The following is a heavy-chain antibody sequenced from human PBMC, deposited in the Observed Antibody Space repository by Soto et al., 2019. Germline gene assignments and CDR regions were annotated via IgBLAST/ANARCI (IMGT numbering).Heavy chain of an antibody. CDR2: INDSGTT. CDR1: GGSLTGYY. V-gene: IGHV4-34*01. D-gene: IGHD3-16*01. CDR3: QGGDF. J-gene: IGHJ4*02. Sequence: SETLSLTCEVSGGSLTGYYWIWDRQTPGKGLEWIGVINDSGTTYYNPSFKSRLTISINTAKRQISLRLTSVTAADTGVYYCQGGDFWGQGTRVTVSS.